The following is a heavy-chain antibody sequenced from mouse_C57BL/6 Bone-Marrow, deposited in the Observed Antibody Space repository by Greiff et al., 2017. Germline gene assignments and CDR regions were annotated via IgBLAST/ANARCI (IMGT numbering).Heavy chain of an antibody. CDR3: TRDLICYDNYALAY. D-gene: IGHD2-1*01. J-gene: IGHJ3*01. Sequence: EVKLVESGEGLVKPGGSLKLSCAASGFTFSSYAMSWVRQTPEQRLEWVAYISSGGDYIYYADTVKGRFTISRDNARNTLYLQMSSLKSEDTAVYYCTRDLICYDNYALAYWGQGTLVTVSA. CDR1: GFTFSSYA. V-gene: IGHV5-9-1*02. CDR2: ISSGGDYI.